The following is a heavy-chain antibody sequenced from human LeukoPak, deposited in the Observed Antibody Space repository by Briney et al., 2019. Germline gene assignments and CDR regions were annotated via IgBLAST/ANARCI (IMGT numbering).Heavy chain of an antibody. CDR1: GFTFTNHG. CDR3: AKNRVSCSSTSCYASDY. J-gene: IGHJ4*02. Sequence: GGSLRLSCAASGFTFTNHGMSWVRQALGKGLEWVSAITGSGDRTYYADSVKGRFTISRDNSKNTLYLQMNSLRAEDTAVYYCAKNRVSCSSTSCYASDYWGQGTLVTVSS. V-gene: IGHV3-23*01. D-gene: IGHD2-2*01. CDR2: ITGSGDRT.